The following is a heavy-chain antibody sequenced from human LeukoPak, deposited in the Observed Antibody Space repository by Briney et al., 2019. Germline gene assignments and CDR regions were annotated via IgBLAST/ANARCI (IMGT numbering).Heavy chain of an antibody. J-gene: IGHJ4*02. CDR2: IYYSGST. Sequence: SETLSLTCTVSGGSISSGGYYWSWIRQHPGKGLEWIGYIYYSGSTYYNPSLKSRVTISVDTSKNQFSLKLSSVTAADTAVYYCAEEVGSTYPTFDYWGQGTLVTVSS. D-gene: IGHD1-26*01. V-gene: IGHV4-31*03. CDR3: AEEVGSTYPTFDY. CDR1: GGSISSGGYY.